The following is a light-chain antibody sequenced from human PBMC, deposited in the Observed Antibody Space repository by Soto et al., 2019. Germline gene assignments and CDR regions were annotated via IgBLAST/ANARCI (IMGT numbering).Light chain of an antibody. CDR1: SGHRRYA. CDR3: QTWVTGIQV. J-gene: IGLJ2*01. Sequence: QPVLTQSPSASASLGASVKLTCTLSSGHRRYAIAWPQKRPEKGPRYLMKLNSDGSHSKGDGIPDRFSGSSSGAERYLTISSLQSEDEADFYCQTWVTGIQVFGGGTKLTVL. CDR2: LNSDGSH. V-gene: IGLV4-69*01.